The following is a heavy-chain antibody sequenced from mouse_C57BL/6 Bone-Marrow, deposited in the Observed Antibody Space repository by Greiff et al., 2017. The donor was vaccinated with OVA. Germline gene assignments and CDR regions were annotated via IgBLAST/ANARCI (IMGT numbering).Heavy chain of an antibody. CDR3: ARHDLITTVVDV. D-gene: IGHD1-1*01. J-gene: IGHJ1*03. Sequence: EVNLVESGGGLVQPGGSLKLSCAASGFTFSDYYMYWVRQTPEKRLEWVAYISNGGGSTYYPDTVKGRFTISRDNAKNTLYLQMSRLKSEDTAMYYCARHDLITTVVDVWGTGTTVTVSS. V-gene: IGHV5-12*01. CDR1: GFTFSDYY. CDR2: ISNGGGST.